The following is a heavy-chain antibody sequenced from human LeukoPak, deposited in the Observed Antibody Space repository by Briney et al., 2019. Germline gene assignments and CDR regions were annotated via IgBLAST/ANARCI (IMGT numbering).Heavy chain of an antibody. J-gene: IGHJ4*02. CDR1: GFTFSNYW. CDR2: IKQDESER. CDR3: AKVSSVTTPYFDY. Sequence: GGSLRLSCAASGFTFSNYWMSWVRQAPGKGLEWVANIKQDESERHYVDSAAGRFTISRDNSKNTLYLQMNSLRAEDTAVCYCAKVSSVTTPYFDYWGQGTLVTVS. V-gene: IGHV3-7*03. D-gene: IGHD4-17*01.